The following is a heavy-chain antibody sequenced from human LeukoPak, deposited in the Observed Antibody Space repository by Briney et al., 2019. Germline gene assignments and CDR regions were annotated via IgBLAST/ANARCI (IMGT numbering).Heavy chain of an antibody. V-gene: IGHV4-38-2*02. D-gene: IGHD2-8*02. CDR1: GYSISSSYY. CDR2: IYHSGST. J-gene: IGHJ3*02. Sequence: PSETLSLTCTVSGYSISSSYYWGWIRQPPGKGLEWIGSIYHSGSTYHNPSLKSRVTTSIDTSKNQFSLKLNSVTAADTAVYYCASFHGDSLVVDAFDIWGQGTMVTVSS. CDR3: ASFHGDSLVVDAFDI.